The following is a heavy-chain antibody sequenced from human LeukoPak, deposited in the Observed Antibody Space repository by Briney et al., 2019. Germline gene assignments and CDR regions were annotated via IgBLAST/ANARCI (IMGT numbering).Heavy chain of an antibody. Sequence: GGSLRLSCAASGFTFTTYIISWVRQAPGKGLEWVSALRGSGDNIYYTDSVKGRFTVPRDNSKNTLYLQMNSLRTEDTAVYYCAKDRAFVSGAGAFDIWGQGTKVTVS. CDR3: AKDRAFVSGAGAFDI. V-gene: IGHV3-23*01. CDR1: GFTFTTYI. D-gene: IGHD3-10*01. J-gene: IGHJ3*02. CDR2: LRGSGDNI.